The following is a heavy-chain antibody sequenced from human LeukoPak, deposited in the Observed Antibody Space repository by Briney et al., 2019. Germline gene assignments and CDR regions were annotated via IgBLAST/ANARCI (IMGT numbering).Heavy chain of an antibody. CDR3: ARDLIVVVPAAIKAGSDWFDP. V-gene: IGHV3-30*04. Sequence: GGSLRLSCAASGFTFSSYAMHWVGQGPGKGLEGVAVISYDGSNKYYADSVKGRFTISRDNSNNTLYLQMHSLRAEDTAVYYCARDLIVVVPAAIKAGSDWFDPWGQGTLVTVSS. D-gene: IGHD2-2*01. CDR2: ISYDGSNK. CDR1: GFTFSSYA. J-gene: IGHJ5*02.